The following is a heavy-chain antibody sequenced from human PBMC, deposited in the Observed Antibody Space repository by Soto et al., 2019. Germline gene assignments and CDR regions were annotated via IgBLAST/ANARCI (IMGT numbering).Heavy chain of an antibody. Sequence: QVQLQESGPGLVKPSENLSLTCTVSGGSISSYYWSWIRQPPGKGLEWIGYIYYSGSTNYNPSLKGPVNKSVDPSKNQFSPKLSSVTAADTAVYYRARELFGRRVRFDPGGQGTLVTVSS. CDR2: IYYSGST. J-gene: IGHJ5*02. D-gene: IGHD3-10*01. CDR3: ARELFGRRVRFDP. CDR1: GGSISSYY. V-gene: IGHV4-59*01.